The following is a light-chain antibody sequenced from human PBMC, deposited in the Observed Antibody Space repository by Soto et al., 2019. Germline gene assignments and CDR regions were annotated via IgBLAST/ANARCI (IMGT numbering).Light chain of an antibody. CDR3: QQYGVSPFT. J-gene: IGKJ3*01. V-gene: IGKV3-20*01. CDR2: NTF. Sequence: EIVLTQSPGTLSLSPGDRATLSFRASQSFSTSYLAWYQHKPGQAPRLLIYNTFTSATGIPVSFRVSGSGTDFTLTICRLEPEEFAVSYCQQYGVSPFTFGPGPKVDIK. CDR1: QSFSTSY.